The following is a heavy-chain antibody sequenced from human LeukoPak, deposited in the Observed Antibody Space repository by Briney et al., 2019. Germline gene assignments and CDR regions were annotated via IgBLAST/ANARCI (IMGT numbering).Heavy chain of an antibody. CDR3: TSVTSITIFGVVSSWFDP. D-gene: IGHD3-3*01. Sequence: GESLKISCKGSGYSFTSYWIGWVRQMPGKGLEWMGIIYPGDSDTRYSPSFQGQVTISADKSISTAYLQWSSLKASDTAMYYCTSVTSITIFGVVSSWFDPCGQGTMVTVSS. J-gene: IGHJ5*02. V-gene: IGHV5-51*01. CDR2: IYPGDSDT. CDR1: GYSFTSYW.